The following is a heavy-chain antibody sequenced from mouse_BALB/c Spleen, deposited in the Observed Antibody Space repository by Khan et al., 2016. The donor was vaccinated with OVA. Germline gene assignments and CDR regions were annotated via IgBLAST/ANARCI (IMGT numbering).Heavy chain of an antibody. V-gene: IGHV1-54*01. D-gene: IGHD1-1*02. Sequence: QVQLQQSVTELVRPGTSVKVSCKASGYAFTDYLIDWVKQRPGQGLEWIGVINPGSGGTNYNENFKGKATLTADKSSSTAYMQLSSLTSDDSAVYCCARGGFGTLAYWGQGTLVTVSA. CDR3: ARGGFGTLAY. CDR2: INPGSGGT. J-gene: IGHJ3*01. CDR1: GYAFTDYL.